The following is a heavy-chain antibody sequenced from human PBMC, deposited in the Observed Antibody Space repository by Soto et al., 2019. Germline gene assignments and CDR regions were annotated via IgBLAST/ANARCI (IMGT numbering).Heavy chain of an antibody. CDR2: IKQDGSEK. D-gene: IGHD3-3*01. Sequence: GGSLRLSCAASGFTFSSYWMSWVRQAPGKGLEWVANIKQDGSEKYYVDSVKGRFTISRDNAKNSLYLQMNSLRADDTAVYSCATVPGCDCWSGFHSYYYIDVWGNGTTVTVSS. J-gene: IGHJ6*03. V-gene: IGHV3-7*01. CDR3: ATVPGCDCWSGFHSYYYIDV. CDR1: GFTFSSYW.